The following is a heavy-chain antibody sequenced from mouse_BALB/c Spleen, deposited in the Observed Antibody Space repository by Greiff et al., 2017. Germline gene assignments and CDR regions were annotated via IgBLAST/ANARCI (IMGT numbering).Heavy chain of an antibody. V-gene: IGHV5-12-1*01. J-gene: IGHJ3*01. CDR1: GFAFSSYD. CDR2: ISSGGGST. CDR3: ARRIYYGYGFAY. D-gene: IGHD2-2*01. Sequence: EVHLVESGGGLVKPGGSLKLSCAASGFAFSSYDMSWVRQTPEKRLEWVAYISSGGGSTYYPDTVKGRFTISRDNAKNTLYLQMSSLKSEDTAMYYCARRIYYGYGFAYWGQGTLVTVSA.